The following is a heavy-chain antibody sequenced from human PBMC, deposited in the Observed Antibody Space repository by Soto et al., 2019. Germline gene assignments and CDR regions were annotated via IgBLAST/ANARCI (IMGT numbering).Heavy chain of an antibody. CDR2: ISYDGSNE. D-gene: IGHD6-19*01. Sequence: GGSLRLSCAASGFTFSNFGMHWVRQAPGKGLEWVAVISYDGSNEYYADSVKGRFTISRDHSQNTLHLQMNSLRAGDTAMYYCAKSQSSGWYGVDYWGQGTLVTVSS. J-gene: IGHJ4*02. CDR3: AKSQSSGWYGVDY. V-gene: IGHV3-30*18. CDR1: GFTFSNFG.